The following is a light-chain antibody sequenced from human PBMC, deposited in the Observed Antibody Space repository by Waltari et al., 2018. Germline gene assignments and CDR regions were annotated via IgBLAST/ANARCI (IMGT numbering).Light chain of an antibody. CDR3: QQYDLLPLT. J-gene: IGKJ4*01. CDR1: QDITNY. V-gene: IGKV1-33*01. CDR2: GAS. Sequence: DIQMTQSPSSLSASVGDRVTITCQASQDITNYVNWYQQKPGKAPRLLIYGASNLETGVPSRFTGSGSGTYFTVTITSLQPEDFATYYCQQYDLLPLTFGGGTKVEIK.